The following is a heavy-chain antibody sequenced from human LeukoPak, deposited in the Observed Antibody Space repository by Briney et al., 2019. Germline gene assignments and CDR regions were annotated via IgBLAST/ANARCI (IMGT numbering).Heavy chain of an antibody. Sequence: GGSLRLSCAASGFTFSSYGMHWVRQAPGKGLEWVAFIRYDGSNKYYADSVKGRFTISRDNSKNTLYLQMNSLRAEDTAVYYCAKDGCSYGLYFDYWGQGTLVTVSS. J-gene: IGHJ4*02. CDR1: GFTFSSYG. CDR3: AKDGCSYGLYFDY. D-gene: IGHD5-18*01. CDR2: IRYDGSNK. V-gene: IGHV3-30*02.